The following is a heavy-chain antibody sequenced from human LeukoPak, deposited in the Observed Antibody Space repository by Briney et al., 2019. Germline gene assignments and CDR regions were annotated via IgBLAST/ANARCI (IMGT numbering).Heavy chain of an antibody. Sequence: ASVKVSCKVSGYTLTELSMHWVRQAPGKGLEWMGGFDPEDGETIYAQKFQGRVTMTRDTSTSTVYMELSSLRSEDTAVYYCAREWVSGYYYGMDVWGQGTTVTVSS. D-gene: IGHD1-26*01. V-gene: IGHV1-24*01. J-gene: IGHJ6*02. CDR2: FDPEDGET. CDR3: AREWVSGYYYGMDV. CDR1: GYTLTELS.